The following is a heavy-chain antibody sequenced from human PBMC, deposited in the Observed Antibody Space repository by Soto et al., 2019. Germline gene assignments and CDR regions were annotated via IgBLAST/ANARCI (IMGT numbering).Heavy chain of an antibody. D-gene: IGHD4-17*01. CDR3: ARDNYGDYEVYYGMDV. J-gene: IGHJ6*02. CDR1: GFTFSSYA. CDR2: ISYDGSNK. V-gene: IGHV3-30-3*01. Sequence: PGGSLRLSCAASGFTFSSYAMHWVRQAPGKGLEWVAVISYDGSNKYYADSVKGRFTTSRDNSKNTLYLQMNSLRAEDTAVYYCARDNYGDYEVYYGMDVWGQGTTVTVSS.